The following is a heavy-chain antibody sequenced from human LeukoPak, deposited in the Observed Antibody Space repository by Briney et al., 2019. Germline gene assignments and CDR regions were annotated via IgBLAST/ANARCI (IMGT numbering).Heavy chain of an antibody. CDR2: IKQDGSEK. Sequence: GGSLRLSCAASGFTFSSYWMSWVRQAPGKGLEWVANIKQDGSEKYYVDSVKGRFTISRDNAKNSLYLQMNSLRAEDTAVYYCARDRGYYDSSGYYPPDAFDIWGQGTMVTVSS. D-gene: IGHD3-22*01. CDR1: GFTFSSYW. CDR3: ARDRGYYDSSGYYPPDAFDI. V-gene: IGHV3-7*01. J-gene: IGHJ3*02.